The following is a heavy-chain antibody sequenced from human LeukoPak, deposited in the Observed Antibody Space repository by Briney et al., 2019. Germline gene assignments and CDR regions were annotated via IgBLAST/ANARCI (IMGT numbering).Heavy chain of an antibody. D-gene: IGHD2-2*01. CDR2: IIPIFGTA. V-gene: IGHV1-69*06. CDR3: ASGLPAATNGLYYYYYYMDV. J-gene: IGHJ6*03. CDR1: GGTFSSYA. Sequence: ASVKVSCKASGGTFSSYAISWVRQAPGQGLEWTGGIIPIFGTANYAQKFQGRVTITADKSTSTAYMELSSLRSEDTAVYYCASGLPAATNGLYYYYYYMDVWGKGTTVTVSS.